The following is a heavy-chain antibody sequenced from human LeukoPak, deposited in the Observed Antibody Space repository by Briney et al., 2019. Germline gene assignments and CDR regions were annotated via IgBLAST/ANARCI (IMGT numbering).Heavy chain of an antibody. Sequence: SQTLSLTCTVSGGSISSGDYYWSWIRQPPGKGLEWIGYIYYSGSTYYNPSLKSRVTISVDTSKNQFSLKLSSVPAADTAVYYCARGFRLLWFGESTYGMDVWGQGTTVTVSS. CDR2: IYYSGST. CDR1: GGSISSGDYY. J-gene: IGHJ6*02. V-gene: IGHV4-30-4*01. D-gene: IGHD3-10*01. CDR3: ARGFRLLWFGESTYGMDV.